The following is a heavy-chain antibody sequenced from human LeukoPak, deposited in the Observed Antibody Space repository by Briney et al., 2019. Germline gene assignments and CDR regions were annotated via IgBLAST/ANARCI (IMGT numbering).Heavy chain of an antibody. Sequence: GASVKVSCKASGYTFTSYGISWVRQAPGQGLEWMGWISAYNGNTNYAQKLQGRVTMTTDTSTSTAYMELRSLRSDDTAVYYCARDFYTRGYSGYDYYYYYGMDVWGQGTTVTVSS. J-gene: IGHJ6*02. D-gene: IGHD5-12*01. CDR2: ISAYNGNT. V-gene: IGHV1-18*01. CDR1: GYTFTSYG. CDR3: ARDFYTRGYSGYDYYYYYGMDV.